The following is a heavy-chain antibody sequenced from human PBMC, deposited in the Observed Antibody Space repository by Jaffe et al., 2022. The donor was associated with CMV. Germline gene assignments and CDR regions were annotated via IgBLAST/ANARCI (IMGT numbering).Heavy chain of an antibody. J-gene: IGHJ5*02. CDR2: INHSGST. D-gene: IGHD6-6*01. V-gene: IGHV4-34*01. Sequence: QVQLQQWGAGLLKPSETLSLTCAVYGGSFSGYYWSWIRQPPGKGLEWIGEINHSGSTNYNPSLKSRVTISVDTSKNQFSLKLSSVTAADTAVYYCARGGKRYSSSPGWFDPWGQGTLVTVSS. CDR1: GGSFSGYY. CDR3: ARGGKRYSSSPGWFDP.